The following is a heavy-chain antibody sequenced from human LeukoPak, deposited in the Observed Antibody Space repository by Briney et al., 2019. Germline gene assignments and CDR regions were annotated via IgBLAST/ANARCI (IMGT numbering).Heavy chain of an antibody. CDR1: GFTFSSYA. Sequence: GGSLRLSCAASGFTFSSYAMHWVRQAPGKGLEWVAVISYDGSNKYYADSVKGRFTISRDNSKNTLYLQMNSLRAEDTAVYYCARRDGLDYWGQGTLVTVSS. D-gene: IGHD5-24*01. J-gene: IGHJ4*02. CDR2: ISYDGSNK. CDR3: ARRDGLDY. V-gene: IGHV3-30*04.